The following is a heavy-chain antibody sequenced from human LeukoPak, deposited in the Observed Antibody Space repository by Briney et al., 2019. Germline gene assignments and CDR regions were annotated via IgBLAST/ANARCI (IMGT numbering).Heavy chain of an antibody. J-gene: IGHJ5*02. CDR1: GGSFSGYY. V-gene: IGHV4-34*01. D-gene: IGHD3-3*01. CDR2: INHSGST. Sequence: SETLSLTCAVYGGSFSGYYWSWIRQPPGKGLEWIGEINHSGSTNYNPSLKSRVTISVDTSKNQFSLKLSSVTAGDTAVYYCARQRRYDFWSGYQYNWFDPWGQGTLVTVSS. CDR3: ARQRRYDFWSGYQYNWFDP.